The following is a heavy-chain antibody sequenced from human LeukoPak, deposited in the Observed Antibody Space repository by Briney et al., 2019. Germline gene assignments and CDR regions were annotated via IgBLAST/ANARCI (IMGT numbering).Heavy chain of an antibody. J-gene: IGHJ3*02. D-gene: IGHD1-1*01. V-gene: IGHV3-48*04. CDR1: GFTCSSYT. CDR3: ARDRQQWPLDAFDI. Sequence: PGGSLRLSCVASGFTCSSYTMNWARQAPGKGLEWVSYISSSDTIYYADSVKGRFTISRDNAENSLYLQMSSLRAEDTAVYYCARDRQQWPLDAFDIWGQGTVVTVSS. CDR2: ISSSDTI.